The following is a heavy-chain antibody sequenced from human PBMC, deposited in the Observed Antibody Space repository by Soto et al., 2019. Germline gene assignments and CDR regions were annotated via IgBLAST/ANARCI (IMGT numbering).Heavy chain of an antibody. CDR1: GFTFSSYA. CDR2: ISYDGSNK. D-gene: IGHD6-6*01. Sequence: QVQLVESGGGVVQPGRSLRLSCAASGFTFSSYAMHWVRQAPGKGLEWVAAISYDGSNKYYADSVKGRFTISRDNSKNTLYLQMNSLRAEDTAVYYCARPRTLTQLVAAYWGQGTLVTVSS. J-gene: IGHJ4*02. CDR3: ARPRTLTQLVAAY. V-gene: IGHV3-30-3*01.